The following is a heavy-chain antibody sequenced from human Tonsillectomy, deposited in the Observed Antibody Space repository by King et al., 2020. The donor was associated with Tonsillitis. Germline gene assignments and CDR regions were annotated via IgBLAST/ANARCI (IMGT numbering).Heavy chain of an antibody. J-gene: IGHJ4*02. V-gene: IGHV3-30*03. D-gene: IGHD5-12*01. CDR2: ISYDGSNE. CDR1: GLTFRNYG. CDR3: ATDSHLGYSGYGLLLHY. Sequence: VQLVESGGGVVQPGRSLRLSCAVSGLTFRNYGMHWVRQVPGKGLEWVTVISYDGSNEDYAESVKGRFTISRDNSRNTVSLQMNSLTPEDTAVYYCATDSHLGYSGYGLLLHYWGQGTLVTVSS.